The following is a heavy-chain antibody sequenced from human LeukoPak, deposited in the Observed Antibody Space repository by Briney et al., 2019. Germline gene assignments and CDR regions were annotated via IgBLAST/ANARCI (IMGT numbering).Heavy chain of an antibody. CDR1: GFTFSSYA. CDR3: AKDPVVLMVYAQYFDY. CDR2: ISGSGGST. J-gene: IGHJ4*02. D-gene: IGHD2-8*01. V-gene: IGHV3-23*01. Sequence: GGSLRLSCAASGFTFSSYAMSWVRQAPGKGLEWVSAISGSGGSTYYADSVKGRFTISRDNSKNTLYLQMNSLRAEDTAVYYCAKDPVVLMVYAQYFDYWGQGTLVTVSS.